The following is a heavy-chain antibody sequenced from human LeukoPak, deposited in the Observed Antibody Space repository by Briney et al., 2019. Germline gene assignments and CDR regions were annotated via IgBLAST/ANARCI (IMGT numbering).Heavy chain of an antibody. CDR2: IYYSGST. Sequence: SETLSLTCTAFGGSISSSSYYWGWIRQPPGKGLEWIGSIYYSGSTYYNPSLKSRVTISVDTSKNQFSLKLSSVTAADTAVYYCATLNDYGDYGRDYWGQGTLVTVSS. CDR3: ATLNDYGDYGRDY. D-gene: IGHD4-17*01. J-gene: IGHJ4*02. V-gene: IGHV4-39*01. CDR1: GGSISSSSYY.